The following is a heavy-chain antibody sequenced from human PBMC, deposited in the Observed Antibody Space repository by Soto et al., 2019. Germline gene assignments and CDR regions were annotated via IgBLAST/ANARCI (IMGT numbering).Heavy chain of an antibody. Sequence: QVQLQESGPGLVKPSQTLSLTCTVSGGSISSGGYYWSWIRQHPGKGLEWIGYIYYSGSTYYNPSLKSRVTISGDRSKNQFPLKFSSVTAADTAVYYCARHRCGDYGDYVDYWGQGALVTVCS. V-gene: IGHV4-31*03. CDR2: IYYSGST. CDR1: GGSISSGGYY. J-gene: IGHJ4*02. D-gene: IGHD4-17*01. CDR3: ARHRCGDYGDYVDY.